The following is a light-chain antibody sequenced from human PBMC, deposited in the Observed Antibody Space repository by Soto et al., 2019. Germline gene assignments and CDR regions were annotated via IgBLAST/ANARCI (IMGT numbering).Light chain of an antibody. Sequence: EIVLTQSPGTLSLSPGERATLSCRASQSVSDMYLAWYQHKPGQAPRLLIYASNRANGIPVRFSGSGSGTNFTLTIHRLEAEDFAVYYCQHYGTSTLFGPGTKVEIK. J-gene: IGKJ3*01. CDR1: QSVSDMY. V-gene: IGKV3-20*01. CDR3: QHYGTSTL. CDR2: AS.